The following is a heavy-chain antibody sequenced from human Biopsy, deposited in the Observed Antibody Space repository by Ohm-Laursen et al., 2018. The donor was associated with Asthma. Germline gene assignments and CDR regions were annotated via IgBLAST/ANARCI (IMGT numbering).Heavy chain of an antibody. CDR3: ARKAGSCLSRTCYSLDF. CDR2: INSVFGTT. D-gene: IGHD2-15*01. Sequence: SSVTVSCKSLGGTFNTYVIGWVRQAPGQGLEWMGGINSVFGTTTYPQKFQDRVTITADDSTSTVYMELSSLRSEDTAVYYCARKAGSCLSRTCYSLDFWGQGTLVTVSS. J-gene: IGHJ4*02. CDR1: GGTFNTYV. V-gene: IGHV1-69*01.